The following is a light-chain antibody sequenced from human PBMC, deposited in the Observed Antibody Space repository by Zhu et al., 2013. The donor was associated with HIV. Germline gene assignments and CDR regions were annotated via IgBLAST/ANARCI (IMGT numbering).Light chain of an antibody. CDR2: EVS. CDR1: SSDVGGYNV. CDR3: SSYTSSSTFVV. Sequence: QSALTQPASVSGSPGQSITISCTGTSSDVGGYNVVSWYQQFPGRAPKLMIYEVSNRPSGVSNRFSGSKSGNTASLTISGLQAEDEADYYCSSYTSSSTFVVFGGGTKLTVL. J-gene: IGLJ2*01. V-gene: IGLV2-14*01.